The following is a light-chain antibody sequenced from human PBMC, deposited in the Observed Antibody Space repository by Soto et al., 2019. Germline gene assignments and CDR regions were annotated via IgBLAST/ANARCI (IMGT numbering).Light chain of an antibody. Sequence: QSALTQPASVSGSAGQSITISCTGTSSDVGGYEYVSWYQQHPGRAPKLMIYEVSNRPSGVSNRFSGSKSGNTASLTISGLQAVDVADYYCSSYTSSSTLLFGTGTKVTVL. CDR2: EVS. V-gene: IGLV2-14*01. CDR1: SSDVGGYEY. CDR3: SSYTSSSTLL. J-gene: IGLJ1*01.